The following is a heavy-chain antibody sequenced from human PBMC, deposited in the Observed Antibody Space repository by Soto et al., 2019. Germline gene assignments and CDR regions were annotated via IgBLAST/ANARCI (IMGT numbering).Heavy chain of an antibody. Sequence: EVQLVESGGGLVQPGGSLRLSCAASGFTVSSNYMSWVRQAPGKGLEWVSVIYSGGSTYYADSVKGRFTISRHNSKNPLYLQMNSLRAEDTAVYYGASGQYYYYYYMDVWGKGTTVTVSS. CDR1: GFTVSSNY. CDR3: ASGQYYYYYYMDV. CDR2: IYSGGST. V-gene: IGHV3-53*04. J-gene: IGHJ6*03. D-gene: IGHD3-9*01.